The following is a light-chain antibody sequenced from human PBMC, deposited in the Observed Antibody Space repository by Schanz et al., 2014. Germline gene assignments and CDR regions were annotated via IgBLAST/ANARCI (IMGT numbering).Light chain of an antibody. J-gene: IGKJ3*01. V-gene: IGKV4-1*01. CDR3: QQYYSMRPT. CDR2: WAS. Sequence: VLTQSPDSLAVSLGERATINCKSSQSVLYRSNNKNYLGWFQQKPRQPPRLLLYWASTRASGVPDRFSGSGSGTDFTLTISSLQAEDVAVYYCQQYYSMRPTFGPGTKVDIK. CDR1: QSVLYRSNNKNY.